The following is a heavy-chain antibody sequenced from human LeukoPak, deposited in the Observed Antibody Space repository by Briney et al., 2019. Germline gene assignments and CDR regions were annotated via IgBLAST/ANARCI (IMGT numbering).Heavy chain of an antibody. J-gene: IGHJ5*02. CDR2: IYPYDSDT. CDR3: ARQLRESITANWFDP. V-gene: IGHV5-51*01. CDR1: GYSFTSYW. Sequence: GESLKISCKGSGYSFTSYWINWVRQMPGKGLEWMGIIYPYDSDTRYSPSFQGQVTISADKSISTAYLQWSSLKASDTAMYYCARQLRESITANWFDPWGQGTQVTVYS. D-gene: IGHD6-6*01.